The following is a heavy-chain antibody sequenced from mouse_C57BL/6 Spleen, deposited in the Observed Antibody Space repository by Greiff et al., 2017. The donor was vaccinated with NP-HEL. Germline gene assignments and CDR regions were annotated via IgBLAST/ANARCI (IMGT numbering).Heavy chain of an antibody. Sequence: EVKLVESVAELVRPGASVKLSCTASGFNIKNTYMHWVKQRPEQGLEWIGRIDPANGNTKYAPKFQGKATITADTSSNTAYLQLSSLTSEDTAIYYCARGNDYDVNYAMDYWGQGTSVTVSS. CDR2: IDPANGNT. CDR3: ARGNDYDVNYAMDY. V-gene: IGHV14-3*01. J-gene: IGHJ4*01. D-gene: IGHD2-4*01. CDR1: GFNIKNTY.